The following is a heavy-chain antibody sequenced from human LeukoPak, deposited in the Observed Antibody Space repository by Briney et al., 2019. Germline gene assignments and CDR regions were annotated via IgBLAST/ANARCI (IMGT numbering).Heavy chain of an antibody. V-gene: IGHV1-69*04. CDR1: GYTFTGYY. CDR3: ARVDSSRGE. Sequence: SVKVSCKASGYTFTGYYMHWVRQAPGQGLEWMGRIIPILGIANYAQKFQGRVTITADKSTSTAYMELSSLRSEDTAVYYCARVDSSRGEWGQGTLVTVSS. J-gene: IGHJ4*02. CDR2: IIPILGIA. D-gene: IGHD6-13*01.